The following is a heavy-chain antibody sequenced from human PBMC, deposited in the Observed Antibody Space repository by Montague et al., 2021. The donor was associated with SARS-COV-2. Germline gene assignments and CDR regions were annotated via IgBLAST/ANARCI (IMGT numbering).Heavy chain of an antibody. CDR2: IYHSGGT. CDR3: ARRPGTVGADFDV. V-gene: IGHV4-39*01. D-gene: IGHD3-10*01. Sequence: SETLSLTCTVSGGSISSDSFYWVWLRQPPGKGLEWIGLIYHSGGTYNNPSLKSRLTISVDTSKNQFSLKLTSVTAADTAVYYCARRPGTVGADFDVWGRGTMVTVSS. J-gene: IGHJ3*01. CDR1: GGSISSDSFY.